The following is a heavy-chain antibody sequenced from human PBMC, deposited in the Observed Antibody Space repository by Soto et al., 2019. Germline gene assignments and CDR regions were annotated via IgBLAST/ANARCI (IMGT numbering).Heavy chain of an antibody. D-gene: IGHD3-10*01. Sequence: QVQLVQSGAEVKKPGSSVKVSCKASGGTFSSYAISWVRQAPGQGLEWMGGIIPIFGTANYAQKFQGRVTITADESTSTAYMELSSLRSEDTAVYYCLYGSGSYGFPELSDYFDYWGQGTLVTVSS. CDR2: IIPIFGTA. CDR1: GGTFSSYA. J-gene: IGHJ4*02. CDR3: LYGSGSYGFPELSDYFDY. V-gene: IGHV1-69*12.